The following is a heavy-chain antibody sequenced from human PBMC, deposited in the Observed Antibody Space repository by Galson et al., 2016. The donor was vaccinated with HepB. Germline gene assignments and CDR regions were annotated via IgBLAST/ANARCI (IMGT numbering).Heavy chain of an antibody. CDR2: INHNGGT. CDR1: GGSIRGYY. Sequence: SETLSLTCGVYGGSIRGYYWSWIRQPPGKGLEWIGEINHNGGTNYNPSLKSRVTISVDKSKNQFSLKLSSVTAADTAVYYCARVYDSSGYYGEAFYYYMDVWGKGTTVTVSS. CDR3: ARVYDSSGYYGEAFYYYMDV. V-gene: IGHV4-34*01. D-gene: IGHD3-22*01. J-gene: IGHJ6*03.